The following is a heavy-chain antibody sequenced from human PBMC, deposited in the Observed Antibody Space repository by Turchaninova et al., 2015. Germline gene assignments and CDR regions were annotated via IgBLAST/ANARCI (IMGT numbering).Heavy chain of an antibody. V-gene: IGHV4-59*08. J-gene: IGHJ6*02. CDR3: ARQKQRRNYGMDV. D-gene: IGHD1/OR15-1a*01. CDR1: GGSISSYY. Sequence: QVQLQESGPGLVKPSETLSLTCTVSGGSISSYYWSWIRQPPGKGLEWIGFIYYRGGTIYHPLPKLHITHQIDSSTNPVSTNQVSRKRSSVTAADTAVYYGARQKQRRNYGMDVWGQGTTVTVSS. CDR2: IYYRGGT.